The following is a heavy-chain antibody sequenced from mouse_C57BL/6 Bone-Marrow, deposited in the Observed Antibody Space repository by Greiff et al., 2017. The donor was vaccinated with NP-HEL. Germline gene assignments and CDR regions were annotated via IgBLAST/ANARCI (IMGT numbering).Heavy chain of an antibody. J-gene: IGHJ4*01. Sequence: DVKLVESGGDLVKPGGSLKLSCAASGFTFSSYGMSWVRQTPDKRLEWVATISSGGSYTYYPDSVKGRFTISRDNAKNTLYLQMSSLKSEDTAMYYCARHGRYYAMDYWGQGTSVTVSS. CDR2: ISSGGSYT. CDR3: ARHGRYYAMDY. CDR1: GFTFSSYG. V-gene: IGHV5-6*02.